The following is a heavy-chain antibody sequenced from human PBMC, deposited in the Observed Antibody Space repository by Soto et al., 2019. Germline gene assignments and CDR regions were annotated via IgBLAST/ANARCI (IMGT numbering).Heavy chain of an antibody. J-gene: IGHJ4*02. V-gene: IGHV3-11*05. CDR1: GFTFSDYY. Sequence: GSLRLSCAASGFTFSDYYMSWIRQAPGKGLEWVSYISSSSSYTNYADSVKGRFTISRDNAKNSLYLQMNSLRAEDTAVYYCARVGGGGSSWTPYFDYWGQGTLVTVSS. CDR2: ISSSSSYT. CDR3: ARVGGGGSSWTPYFDY. D-gene: IGHD6-13*01.